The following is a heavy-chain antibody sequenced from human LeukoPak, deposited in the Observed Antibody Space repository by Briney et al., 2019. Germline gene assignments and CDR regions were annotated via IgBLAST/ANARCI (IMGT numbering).Heavy chain of an antibody. CDR3: TRHDYGGHYYYGMDV. V-gene: IGHV3-73*01. D-gene: IGHD4-23*01. Sequence: PGGSLKLSCAASGFTFSGSAMHWVRQASGKGLEWVGRIRSKANSYATAYAASVKGRFTISRDDSKNTAYLQMNSLKTEDTAVYYCTRHDYGGHYYYGMDVWGKGTMVTVSS. J-gene: IGHJ6*04. CDR2: IRSKANSYAT. CDR1: GFTFSGSA.